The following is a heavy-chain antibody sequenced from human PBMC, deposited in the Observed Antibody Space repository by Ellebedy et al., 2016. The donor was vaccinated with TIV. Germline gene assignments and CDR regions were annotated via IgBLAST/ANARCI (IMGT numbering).Heavy chain of an antibody. Sequence: SETLSLTXTVSGGSISSSSYYWGWIRQPPGKGLEWIGSIYYSGSTYYNPSLKSRVTISVDTSKNQFSLKLSSVTAADTAVYYCARDYICGGDCPYYFDYWGQGTLVTVSS. CDR1: GGSISSSSYY. J-gene: IGHJ4*02. CDR3: ARDYICGGDCPYYFDY. CDR2: IYYSGST. D-gene: IGHD2-21*02. V-gene: IGHV4-39*07.